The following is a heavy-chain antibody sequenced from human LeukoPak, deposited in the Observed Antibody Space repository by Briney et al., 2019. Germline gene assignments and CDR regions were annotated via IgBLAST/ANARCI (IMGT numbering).Heavy chain of an antibody. Sequence: GGSLRLSCEASGFTFSTYWMSWVRQAPGKGREWVANIKPDGSEKDYVGSLKGRFTISKDNAKDSLHLQVNSLRDEDTAVYYCARFGVPYGVDVWGQGTTVSVSS. CDR2: IKPDGSEK. CDR1: GFTFSTYW. D-gene: IGHD3-16*01. CDR3: ARFGVPYGVDV. V-gene: IGHV3-7*04. J-gene: IGHJ6*02.